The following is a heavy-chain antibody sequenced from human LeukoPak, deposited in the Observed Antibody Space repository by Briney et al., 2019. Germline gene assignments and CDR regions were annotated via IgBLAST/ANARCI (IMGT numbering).Heavy chain of an antibody. CDR3: ARSRGDFDY. CDR2: IYYSGST. CDR1: GCSISSYY. J-gene: IGHJ4*02. Sequence: SETLTLTCTVSGCSISSYYWSWIRQPPGKGLEWIGYIYYSGSTNYNPSLKSRVTISVDTSKNQFSLKLSSVTAADTAVYYCARSRGDFDYWGQGTLVTVSS. V-gene: IGHV4-59*01.